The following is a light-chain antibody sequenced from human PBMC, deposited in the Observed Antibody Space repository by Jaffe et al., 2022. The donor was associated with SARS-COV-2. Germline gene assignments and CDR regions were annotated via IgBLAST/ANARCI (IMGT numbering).Light chain of an antibody. CDR2: GTS. J-gene: IGKJ1*01. CDR1: QTVGSNY. Sequence: EVVLTQSPGTLSLSPGERATLSCRASQTVGSNYLAWYQQRPGQAPRLLIYGTSSRASGIPDRFSGSGSGTAFTLTISRLETEDFAVYFCQQYNMVPWTFGQGTKVDIK. V-gene: IGKV3-20*01. CDR3: QQYNMVPWT.